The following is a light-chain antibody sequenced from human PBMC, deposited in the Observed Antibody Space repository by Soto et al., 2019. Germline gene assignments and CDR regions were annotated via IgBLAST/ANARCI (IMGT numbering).Light chain of an antibody. Sequence: QMTQSPSSLPASVGDRVTITCRASQTVAKSLNWYQQKPGKAPDLLIYATSHLHSEVPSRFSGSGSGTDFTLTINSLQPEDFATYYCQQVYRMPPTFGQGTKVDIK. CDR2: ATS. J-gene: IGKJ1*01. CDR1: QTVAKS. V-gene: IGKV1-39*01. CDR3: QQVYRMPPT.